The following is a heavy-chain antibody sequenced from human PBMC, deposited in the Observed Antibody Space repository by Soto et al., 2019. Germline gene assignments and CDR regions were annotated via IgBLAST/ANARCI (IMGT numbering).Heavy chain of an antibody. J-gene: IGHJ5*02. D-gene: IGHD2-21*01. Sequence: EVQLVESGGGRVKPGGFLSPSCAASGFTFNTYDMNWVRQPPGKGLEWVSSITASSAYIYYADSVRGRITISRDNAKNSLFLQMHSRRAEDTAVYYCVRSGTARLLRHSWFDTWGQGTLVTVSS. CDR2: ITASSAYI. V-gene: IGHV3-21*01. CDR3: VRSGTARLLRHSWFDT. CDR1: GFTFNTYD.